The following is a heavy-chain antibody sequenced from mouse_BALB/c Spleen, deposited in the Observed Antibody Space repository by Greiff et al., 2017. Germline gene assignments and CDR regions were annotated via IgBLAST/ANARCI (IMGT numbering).Heavy chain of an antibody. CDR2: ISSGSSTI. CDR1: GFTFSSFG. J-gene: IGHJ4*01. Sequence: EVHLVESGGGLVQPGGSRKLSCAASGFTFSSFGMHWVRQAPEKGLEWVAYISSGSSTIYYADTVKGRFTISRDNPKNTLFLQMTSLRSEDTAMYYCARLGQLGLPRSAMDYWGQGTSVTVSA. CDR3: ARLGQLGLPRSAMDY. V-gene: IGHV5-17*02. D-gene: IGHD3-2*01.